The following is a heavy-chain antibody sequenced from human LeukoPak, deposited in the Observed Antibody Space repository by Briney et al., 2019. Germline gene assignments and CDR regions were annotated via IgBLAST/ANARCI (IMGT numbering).Heavy chain of an antibody. J-gene: IGHJ4*02. D-gene: IGHD3-10*01. CDR1: GGSISSSSYY. CDR3: ATSFRFMVRGVIITNLFDY. V-gene: IGHV4-39*07. Sequence: SETLSLTCTVSGGSISSSSYYWGWVRQPPGKGLEWIGSIYYSGSTYYNPSLKSRVTISVDTSKNQFSLKLSSVTAADTAVYYCATSFRFMVRGVIITNLFDYWGQGTLVTVSS. CDR2: IYYSGST.